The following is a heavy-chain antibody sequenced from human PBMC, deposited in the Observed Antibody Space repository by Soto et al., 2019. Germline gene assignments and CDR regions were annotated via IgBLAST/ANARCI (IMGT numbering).Heavy chain of an antibody. J-gene: IGHJ5*02. CDR1: GGSISSGGYY. V-gene: IGHV4-31*03. CDR2: IYYSGST. CDR3: ARVTAAAGAPWFDP. D-gene: IGHD6-13*01. Sequence: LSLTCTVSGGSISSGGYYWSWIRQHPGKGLEWIGYIYYSGSTYYNPSLKSRVTISVDTSKNQFSLKLSSVTAADTAVYYCARVTAAAGAPWFDPWGQGTLVTVSS.